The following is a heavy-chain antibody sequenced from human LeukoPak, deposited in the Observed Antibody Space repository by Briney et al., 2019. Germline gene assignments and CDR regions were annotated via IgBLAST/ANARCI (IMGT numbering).Heavy chain of an antibody. Sequence: GRSLRLSCAASGFTFDAYAMHWVRQAPGKGLEWVSDISWNSGSIGYADSVKGRFTISRDNAKNSLYLQMNSLRAEDTALYYCASRWFGELSDYLDYWGQGTLVTVSS. D-gene: IGHD3-10*01. CDR1: GFTFDAYA. CDR3: ASRWFGELSDYLDY. V-gene: IGHV3-9*01. J-gene: IGHJ4*02. CDR2: ISWNSGSI.